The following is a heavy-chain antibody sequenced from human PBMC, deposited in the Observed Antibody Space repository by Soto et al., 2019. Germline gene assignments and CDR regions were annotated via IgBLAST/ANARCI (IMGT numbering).Heavy chain of an antibody. Sequence: GASVKVSCKASGYTFTSYGISWVQQAPGQGLEWMGWISAYNGNTKYAQKLQGRVTMTTDTSTSTAYMELRSLRSDDTAVYYCARDRSVDRSYYYGIDVWGEGTTVTVSS. D-gene: IGHD3-22*01. CDR1: GYTFTSYG. CDR3: ARDRSVDRSYYYGIDV. J-gene: IGHJ6*04. V-gene: IGHV1-18*01. CDR2: ISAYNGNT.